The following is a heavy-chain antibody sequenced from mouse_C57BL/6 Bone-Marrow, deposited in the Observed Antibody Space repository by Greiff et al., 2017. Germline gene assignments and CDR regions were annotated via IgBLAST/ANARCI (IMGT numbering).Heavy chain of an antibody. CDR3: ARGDDYEGSWFAY. V-gene: IGHV1-82*01. D-gene: IGHD2-4*01. CDR2: IYPGDGDT. J-gene: IGHJ3*01. CDR1: GYAFSSSW. Sequence: QVQLQQSGPELVKPGASVKISCKASGYAFSSSWMNWVKQRPGQGLEWIGRIYPGDGDTNYNGKFKGKATLTADKSSSTAYMQLSSLTSEDSAVYCCARGDDYEGSWFAYWGQGTLVTVSA.